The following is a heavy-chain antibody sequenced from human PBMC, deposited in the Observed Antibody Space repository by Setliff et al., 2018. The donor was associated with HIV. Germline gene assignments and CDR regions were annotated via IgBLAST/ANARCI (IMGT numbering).Heavy chain of an antibody. CDR3: TRGGAKYASGNYLQF. CDR2: IYHSGST. V-gene: IGHV4-38-2*02. CDR1: GYSISSGYY. J-gene: IGHJ1*01. Sequence: PSETLSLTCTVSGYSISSGYYWGWIRQPPGKGLEWIGSIYHSGSTYYNPPLKSRVTISVDTSKNQFSLKMDSVTAADTARYYCTRGGAKYASGNYLQFWGQGTLVTVSS. D-gene: IGHD3-10*01.